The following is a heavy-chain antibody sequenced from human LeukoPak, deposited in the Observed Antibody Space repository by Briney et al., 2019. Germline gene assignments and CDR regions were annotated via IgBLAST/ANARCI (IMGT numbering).Heavy chain of an antibody. Sequence: GGSLRLSCAASGFTFSSYSMNWVRQAPGKGLEWVSPISSSSYIYYADSVKGRFTISRDNAKNSLYLQMNSLRAEDTAVYYCARPFRGYSYGYPTDYWGQGTLVTVSS. D-gene: IGHD5-18*01. CDR1: GFTFSSYS. CDR3: ARPFRGYSYGYPTDY. J-gene: IGHJ4*02. CDR2: ISSSSYI. V-gene: IGHV3-21*01.